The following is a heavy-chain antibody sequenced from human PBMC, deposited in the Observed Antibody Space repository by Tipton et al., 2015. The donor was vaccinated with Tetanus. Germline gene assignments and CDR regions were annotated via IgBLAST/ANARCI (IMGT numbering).Heavy chain of an antibody. V-gene: IGHV3-23*01. CDR3: ARETSLTTSY. CDR2: ISGSRLTP. J-gene: IGHJ1*01. D-gene: IGHD4-17*01. CDR1: GFTFTSYT. Sequence: SLRLSCAASGFTFTSYTMNWVRQAPGNGLEWVAAISGSRLTPYYADSVKGRFTISRDNSKNTLFLQMNSLRAEDTAVYYCARETSLTTSYWGQGTLVTVSS.